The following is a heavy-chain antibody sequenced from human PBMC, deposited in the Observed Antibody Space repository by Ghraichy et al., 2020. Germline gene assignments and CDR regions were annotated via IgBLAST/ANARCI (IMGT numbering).Heavy chain of an antibody. Sequence: SETLSLTCAVYGGSFSGYYWSWIRQPPGKGLEWIGEINHSGSTNYNPSLKSRVTISVDTSKNQFSLKLSSVTAADTAVYYCARGLPKQQLARKPFDYWGQGTLVTVSS. V-gene: IGHV4-34*01. CDR1: GGSFSGYY. CDR3: ARGLPKQQLARKPFDY. D-gene: IGHD6-13*01. J-gene: IGHJ4*02. CDR2: INHSGST.